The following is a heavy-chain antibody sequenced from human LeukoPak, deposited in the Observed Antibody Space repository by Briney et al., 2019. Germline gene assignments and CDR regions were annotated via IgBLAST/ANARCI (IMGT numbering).Heavy chain of an antibody. CDR3: ARQSQDSVDY. CDR2: IYPGDSDT. V-gene: IGHV5-51*01. CDR1: GFSFTTFW. J-gene: IGHJ4*02. Sequence: GESLQISCKGSGFSFTTFWIGWVRPMPGKGLEWMGIIYPGDSDTRYSPSFQGQVTISADKSISTAYLQWSSLKASDTAMYYCARQSQDSVDYWGQGTLVTVSS. D-gene: IGHD1-26*01.